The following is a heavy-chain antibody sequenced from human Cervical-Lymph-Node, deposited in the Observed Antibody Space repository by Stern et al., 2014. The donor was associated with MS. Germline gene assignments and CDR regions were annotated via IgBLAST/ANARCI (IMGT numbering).Heavy chain of an antibody. CDR1: GFTFSSYG. J-gene: IGHJ4*02. CDR3: ARDYEDTSMLFDH. Sequence: VQLVESGGAVVQPGGSLRLSCAASGFTFSSYGIHWVRQAPGKGLEWVTVISYDGNHKYYAASVKGRFTISRDNSKNTLHLQMNSVTPDDTAIYYCARDYEDTSMLFDHWGQGTLVTVSS. V-gene: IGHV3-30*03. CDR2: ISYDGNHK. D-gene: IGHD2-8*01.